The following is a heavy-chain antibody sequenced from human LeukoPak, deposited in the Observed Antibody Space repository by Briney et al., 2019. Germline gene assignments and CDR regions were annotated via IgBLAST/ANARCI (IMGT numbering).Heavy chain of an antibody. Sequence: PSETLSLTCTVSGGSISTYYWDWIRQPAGKGLEWIGRIHFSGSTNYNPSPKSRVTMSVDTSNNQFSLMLTSVTAADTAVYYCARDKGVERLGGVYFDSWGRGTLVIVSS. CDR3: ARDKGVERLGGVYFDS. CDR2: IHFSGST. V-gene: IGHV4-4*07. J-gene: IGHJ4*02. CDR1: GGSISTYY. D-gene: IGHD1-26*01.